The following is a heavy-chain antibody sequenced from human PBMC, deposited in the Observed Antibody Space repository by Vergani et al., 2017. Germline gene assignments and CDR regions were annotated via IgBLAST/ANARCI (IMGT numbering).Heavy chain of an antibody. V-gene: IGHV4-59*01. J-gene: IGHJ4*02. CDR1: GGSISSYY. CDR2: IYYSGST. CDR3: ARDRSGATIFDY. D-gene: IGHD1-26*01. Sequence: QVQLQESGPGLVKPSETLSLTCTVSGGSISSYYWSWIRQPPGKGLEWIGYIYYSGSTNYKPSLKSRVTISVDTSKNQFSLKLSSVTAADTAVYYCARDRSGATIFDYWGQGTLVTVSS.